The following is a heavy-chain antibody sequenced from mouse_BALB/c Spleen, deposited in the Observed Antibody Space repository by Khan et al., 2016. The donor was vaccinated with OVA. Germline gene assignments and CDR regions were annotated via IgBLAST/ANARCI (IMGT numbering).Heavy chain of an antibody. Sequence: QLVQSGPELKKPGETVKISCKASGHTFTKYGMNWVKQAPGKGLKWMGRINTYTGEPTYADDFNGRFAFSLETSASTAYLQINNLKNEDTATYFCARPPYFSYVLDNWGQGTSVTVSS. CDR3: ARPPYFSYVLDN. CDR2: INTYTGEP. V-gene: IGHV9-3-1*01. D-gene: IGHD2-10*01. J-gene: IGHJ4*01. CDR1: GHTFTKYG.